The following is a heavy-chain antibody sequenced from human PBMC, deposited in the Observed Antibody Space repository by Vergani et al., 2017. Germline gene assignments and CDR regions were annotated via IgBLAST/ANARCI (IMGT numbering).Heavy chain of an antibody. Sequence: QVQLQESGPGLVKPSETLSLTCTVSGGSVSSGSYYWRWIRQPPGKGLEWIGYIYYSGSTNYNPSLKSRVTISVDTFKNQFSLKLSSVTAADTAVYYCARVMYRDEASTGYRLEGMDIWGQGTTVTISS. D-gene: IGHD3-9*01. CDR3: ARVMYRDEASTGYRLEGMDI. CDR2: IYYSGST. J-gene: IGHJ6*02. V-gene: IGHV4-61*01. CDR1: GGSVSSGSYY.